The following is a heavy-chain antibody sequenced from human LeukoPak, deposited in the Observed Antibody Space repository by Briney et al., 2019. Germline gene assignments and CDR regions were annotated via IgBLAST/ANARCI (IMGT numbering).Heavy chain of an antibody. J-gene: IGHJ4*02. CDR3: AKDDYYDTSGYRD. CDR1: GVTVSSNY. CDR2: IYSDGST. Sequence: SGGSLRLSCAASGVTVSSNYMSWVRQAPGKGLEWVSEIYSDGSTYYAASVKGRFSISRDNSKNTLYLQMNSLRAEDTAVYYCAKDDYYDTSGYRDWGQGTLVTVSS. V-gene: IGHV3-53*05. D-gene: IGHD3-22*01.